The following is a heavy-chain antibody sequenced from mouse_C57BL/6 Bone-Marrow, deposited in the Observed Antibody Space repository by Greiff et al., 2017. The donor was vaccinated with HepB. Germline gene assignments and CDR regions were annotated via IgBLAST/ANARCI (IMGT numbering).Heavy chain of an antibody. CDR2: IWTGGGT. D-gene: IGHD1-1*01. Sequence: QVQLKESGPGLVAPSQCLSITCTVSGFSLTSYAISWVRQPPGKGLEWLGVIWTGGGTNYNSALKSRLSISKDNSKSQVFLKMHSLPTDEAARYYCARMGVYYGSSDLYFDGWGTGITVTVAS. CDR1: GFSLTSYA. CDR3: ARMGVYYGSSDLYFDG. J-gene: IGHJ1*03. V-gene: IGHV2-9-1*01.